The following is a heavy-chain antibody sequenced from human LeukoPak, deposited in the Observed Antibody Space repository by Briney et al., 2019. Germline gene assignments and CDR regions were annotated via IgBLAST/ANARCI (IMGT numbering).Heavy chain of an antibody. CDR1: GFTFSSYE. J-gene: IGHJ5*02. V-gene: IGHV3-48*03. CDR3: ARSPSYKGWFDP. Sequence: GGSLRLSCAASGFTFSSYEMKWVRQAPGKGLEWVSYISSHGSTIYYADSVKGRFTISRDNAKNSLYLQMTSLRAEDTAVYYCARSPSYKGWFDPWGQGTLVTVSS. CDR2: ISSHGSTI. D-gene: IGHD1-14*01.